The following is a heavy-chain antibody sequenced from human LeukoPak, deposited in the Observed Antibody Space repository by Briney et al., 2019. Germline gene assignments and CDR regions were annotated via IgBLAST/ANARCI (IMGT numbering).Heavy chain of an antibody. J-gene: IGHJ4*02. D-gene: IGHD4-17*01. Sequence: GRSLRLSCAASGFTFSSYGMHWVRQAPGKGLEWAAVISYDGSNKYYADSVKGRFTISRDNSKNTLYLQMNSLRAEDTAVYYCAKDAYGDYPGYWGQGTLVTVSS. V-gene: IGHV3-30*18. CDR1: GFTFSSYG. CDR2: ISYDGSNK. CDR3: AKDAYGDYPGY.